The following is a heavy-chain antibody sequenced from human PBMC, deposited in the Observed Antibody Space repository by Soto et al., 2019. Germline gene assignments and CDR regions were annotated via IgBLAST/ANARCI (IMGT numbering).Heavy chain of an antibody. CDR2: IDNAGTDS. CDR3: ARGWFGPDV. CDR1: GFTLSGRS. Sequence: EVQLVESGGGLVQPGGSLRLSCAASGFTLSGRSMHWVRQAPGKGLVWVSGIDNAGTDSTYADSVKGRFTSSRDNAKNMLYLQMISLRVEDTAVYYCARGWFGPDVWGKRDHGHRLL. J-gene: IGHJ6*04. D-gene: IGHD3-10*01. V-gene: IGHV3-74*01.